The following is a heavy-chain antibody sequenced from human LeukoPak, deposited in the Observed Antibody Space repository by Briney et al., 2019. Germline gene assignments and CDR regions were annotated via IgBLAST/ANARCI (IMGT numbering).Heavy chain of an antibody. J-gene: IGHJ4*02. CDR2: FDPEDGET. V-gene: IGHV1-24*01. Sequence: ASVKVSCKVSGYTLTELSMHWVRQAPGKGLEWMGGFDPEDGETIYAQKFQGRVTMTEDTSTDTAYMELSSLRSEDTAVYYCARDSGIAAALDYWGQGTLVTVSS. D-gene: IGHD6-13*01. CDR3: ARDSGIAAALDY. CDR1: GYTLTELS.